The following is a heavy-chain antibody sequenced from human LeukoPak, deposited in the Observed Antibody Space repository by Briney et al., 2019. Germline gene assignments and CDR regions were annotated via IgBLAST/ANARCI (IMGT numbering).Heavy chain of an antibody. D-gene: IGHD3-16*01. CDR1: GFTFSSYA. CDR3: ANGGVMARWY. Sequence: QPGGSLRLSCAASGFTFSSYAMSWVRQAPGKGLEWVSTISGSGGSTYYADSVNGRFTISRDNSKNTLYLQMNSLRAEDTAVYYCANGGVMARWYWGQGTLVTVSS. J-gene: IGHJ4*02. V-gene: IGHV3-23*01. CDR2: ISGSGGST.